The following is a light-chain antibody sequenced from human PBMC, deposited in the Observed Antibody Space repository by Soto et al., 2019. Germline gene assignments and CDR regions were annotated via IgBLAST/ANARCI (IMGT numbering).Light chain of an antibody. CDR2: AAS. Sequence: AIQLPLYPSSLSTSLGPCVTLTWRASQGVSSYLAWYQQKPGKAPKLLIYAASTRESEMPARFSGRGAGADFTLTISSLQSEDFATYYCQQYKSCPRTFGQGTKVDIK. CDR1: QGVSSY. J-gene: IGKJ1*01. CDR3: QQYKSCPRT. V-gene: IGKV1-13*02.